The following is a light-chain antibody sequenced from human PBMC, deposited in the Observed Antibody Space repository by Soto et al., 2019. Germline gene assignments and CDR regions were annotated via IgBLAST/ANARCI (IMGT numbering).Light chain of an antibody. V-gene: IGKV1-39*01. CDR3: QQSSSIPWT. J-gene: IGKJ1*01. Sequence: DIQMTQSPSSLSASVGARVTITCRASQIINTYLHWYQHKPGKAPKLLISGASTLQSGVPSRFSGSGSGTEYALTISSLQPEDLAAYDCQQSSSIPWTFGPGTKVEIK. CDR2: GAS. CDR1: QIINTY.